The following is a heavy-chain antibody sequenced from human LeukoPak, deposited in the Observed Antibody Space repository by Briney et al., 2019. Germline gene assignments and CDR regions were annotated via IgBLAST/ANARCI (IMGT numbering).Heavy chain of an antibody. CDR1: GYTFTSYG. CDR2: INPNSGGT. D-gene: IGHD3-10*01. Sequence: ASVKVSCKASGYTFTSYGFSWVRQAPGQGLEWMGWINPNSGGTNYAQKFQGRVTMTRDTSISTAYMELSRLRSDDTAVYYCAKVGNSGGWFAGYDYWGQGTLVTVSS. CDR3: AKVGNSGGWFAGYDY. J-gene: IGHJ4*02. V-gene: IGHV1-2*02.